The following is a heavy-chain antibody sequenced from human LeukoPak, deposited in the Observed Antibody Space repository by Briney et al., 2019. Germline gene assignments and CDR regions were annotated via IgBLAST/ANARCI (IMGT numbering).Heavy chain of an antibody. D-gene: IGHD3-10*01. CDR1: GFTFSSYE. CDR3: ARDHGYGSGSLDY. CDR2: ISSSGSTI. Sequence: GGSLRLSCAASGFTFSSYEMNWVRQAPGKGLEWVSYISSSGSTICYADSVKGRFTISRDNAKNSLYLQMNSLRAEDTAVYYCARDHGYGSGSLDYWGQGTLVTVSS. V-gene: IGHV3-48*03. J-gene: IGHJ4*02.